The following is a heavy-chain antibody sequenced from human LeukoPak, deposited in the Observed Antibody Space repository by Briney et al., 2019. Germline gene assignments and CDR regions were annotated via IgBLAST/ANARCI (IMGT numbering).Heavy chain of an antibody. CDR1: GGSISSYY. D-gene: IGHD3-3*01. Sequence: SETLSLTCTVSGGSISSYYWSWIRQPAGKGLEWIGRNYTSGSTNYNPSLKSRVTISVDKSKNQFSLKLSSVTAADTAVYYCAGGRITIFGVVPRHYYYYTDVWGKGTTVTVSS. CDR3: AGGRITIFGVVPRHYYYYTDV. J-gene: IGHJ6*03. V-gene: IGHV4-4*07. CDR2: NYTSGST.